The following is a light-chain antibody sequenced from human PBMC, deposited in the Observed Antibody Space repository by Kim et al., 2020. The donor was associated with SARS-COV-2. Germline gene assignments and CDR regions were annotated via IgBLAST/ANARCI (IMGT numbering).Light chain of an antibody. CDR1: RGHSSYA. CDR3: QTWGTGIPV. J-gene: IGLJ3*02. CDR2: LNSDGSH. Sequence: ASVKLTCPLSRGHSSYAIAWHQQQPEKGPRYLMKLNSDGSHSKGDGIPDRFSGSSSGAERYLTISSLQSEDEADYYCQTWGTGIPVFGGGTQLTVL. V-gene: IGLV4-69*01.